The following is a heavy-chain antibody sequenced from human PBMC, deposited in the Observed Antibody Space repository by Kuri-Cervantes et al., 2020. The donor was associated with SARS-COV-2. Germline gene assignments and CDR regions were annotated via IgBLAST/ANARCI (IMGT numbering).Heavy chain of an antibody. V-gene: IGHV4-39*01. CDR1: GDSISRSSYY. Sequence: ESLKISCTVSGDSISRSSYYWGWIRQPPGKGLEWIGAIYFSGSTFYNPSLKSRVTISVDTSKNQFSLKLSSVTTADTAVYYCARHGDSGWYNYYYYMDVWGKGTTVTVSS. CDR3: ARHGDSGWYNYYYYMDV. J-gene: IGHJ6*03. CDR2: IYFSGST. D-gene: IGHD6-19*01.